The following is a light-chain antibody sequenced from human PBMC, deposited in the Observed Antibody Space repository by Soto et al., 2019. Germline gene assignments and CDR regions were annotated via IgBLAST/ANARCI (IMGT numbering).Light chain of an antibody. Sequence: EIVLTQSPATLSLSPGERATLYCRASQSVSSYLAWYQQKPGQAPRLLIYDASSRATGIPARFSGSGSGTDFTLTISSLEPEDFAVYYCQQRSNWPYTFGQGTKLEIK. J-gene: IGKJ2*01. CDR2: DAS. CDR1: QSVSSY. V-gene: IGKV3-11*01. CDR3: QQRSNWPYT.